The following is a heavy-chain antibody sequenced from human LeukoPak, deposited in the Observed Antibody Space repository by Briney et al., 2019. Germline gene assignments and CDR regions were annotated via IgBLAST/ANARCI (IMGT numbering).Heavy chain of an antibody. D-gene: IGHD3-10*01. CDR2: IYHTGPT. CDR1: GGSMTNNTFY. Sequence: SETLSLTCTVSGGSMTNNTFYWGWIRQPPGKGLEGIGSIYHTGPTYYNPSLKSRVTISVDASKNQFSLKLSSVTAADTAVYYCARVLIWFGQLQNWFDPWGPGTLVTVSS. CDR3: ARVLIWFGQLQNWFDP. V-gene: IGHV4-39*07. J-gene: IGHJ5*02.